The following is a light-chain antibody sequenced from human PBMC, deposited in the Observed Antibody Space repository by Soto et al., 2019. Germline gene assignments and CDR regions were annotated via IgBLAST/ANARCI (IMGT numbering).Light chain of an antibody. CDR1: QSVSRY. V-gene: IGKV3-11*01. CDR3: QQRLNWPPIT. J-gene: IGKJ5*01. Sequence: EIVLTQSPATLSLSPGERATLSCRAGQSVSRYLAWYQQKPGQAPRLLIYDASNRATGIPARFSGSGSGTDFTLTISSLEPEDFAVYYCQQRLNWPPITFGQGTRLEIK. CDR2: DAS.